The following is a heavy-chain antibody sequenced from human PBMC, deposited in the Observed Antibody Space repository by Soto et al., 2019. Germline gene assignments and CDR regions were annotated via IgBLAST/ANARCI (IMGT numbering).Heavy chain of an antibody. CDR2: MSFVGNHQ. Sequence: QVHLVESGGGVVQPGGSLRLSCAAPGFTINRNDMYWVRQAPGKGLEGVEVMSFVGNHQHYADSVKGRFTISRDNSKNTLSLEMNSLRRDDTAVYYCASCERFPRVGVDYYALDVWGQGTTVIVSS. CDR1: GFTINRND. J-gene: IGHJ6*02. V-gene: IGHV3-30*03. CDR3: ASCERFPRVGVDYYALDV. D-gene: IGHD3-3*01.